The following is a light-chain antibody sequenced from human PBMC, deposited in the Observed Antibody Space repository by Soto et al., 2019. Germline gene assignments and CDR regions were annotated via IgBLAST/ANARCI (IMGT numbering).Light chain of an antibody. CDR3: SSYAASNNFYFV. V-gene: IGLV2-8*01. CDR2: EVT. CDR1: SSDVGGYNY. J-gene: IGLJ3*02. Sequence: QSALTQPPSASGSPGQSVTISCTGTSSDVGGYNYVSWYQQYPGRAPKLMIYEVTRRPSGVPDRFSGSKSGNTASLTVSGLQDDDEADYYCSSYAASNNFYFVFGGGTKVTVL.